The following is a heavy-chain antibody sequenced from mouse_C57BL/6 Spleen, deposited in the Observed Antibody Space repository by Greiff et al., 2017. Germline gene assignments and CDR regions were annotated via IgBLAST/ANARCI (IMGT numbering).Heavy chain of an antibody. CDR1: GFNIKDYY. D-gene: IGHD2-12*01. CDR3: TTELLVGYFGV. CDR2: IDPEDGDT. Sequence: VQLQQSGAELVRPGASVKLSCTASGFNIKDYYMHWVKQRPEQGLEWIGRIDPEDGDTEFAPKFQGKATMTAATSSNTANLQLSSLTSEDTAVYYCTTELLVGYFGVWGTGTTVTVSS. V-gene: IGHV14-1*01. J-gene: IGHJ1*03.